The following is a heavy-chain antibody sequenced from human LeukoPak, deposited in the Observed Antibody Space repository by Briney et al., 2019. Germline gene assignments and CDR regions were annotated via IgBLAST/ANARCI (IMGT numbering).Heavy chain of an antibody. CDR3: AKGTSGIIAGGHDYYMDV. Sequence: GGSLRLSCAASGFTFSSFGMNWVRQAPGKGLEWVTFIRYDGIAIQYADSVKGRFTISRDNSKNALYLQMISLRPEDTAVYFCAKGTSGIIAGGHDYYMDVWGKGTTVTIPS. CDR2: IRYDGIAI. D-gene: IGHD6-13*01. CDR1: GFTFSSFG. V-gene: IGHV3-30*02. J-gene: IGHJ6*03.